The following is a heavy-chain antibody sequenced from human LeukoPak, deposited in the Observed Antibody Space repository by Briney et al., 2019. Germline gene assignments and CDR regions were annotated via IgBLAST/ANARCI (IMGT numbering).Heavy chain of an antibody. Sequence: SETLSLTCTVSGGSISSSSYYWGWIRQPPGKGLEWIGSIYYSGSTYYNPSLKSRVTISVDTSKNQFSLKLSSVTAADTAVYYCARDDRKSSSWWNYFDYWGQGTLVTVSS. CDR1: GGSISSSSYY. J-gene: IGHJ4*02. V-gene: IGHV4-39*07. D-gene: IGHD6-13*01. CDR3: ARDDRKSSSWWNYFDY. CDR2: IYYSGST.